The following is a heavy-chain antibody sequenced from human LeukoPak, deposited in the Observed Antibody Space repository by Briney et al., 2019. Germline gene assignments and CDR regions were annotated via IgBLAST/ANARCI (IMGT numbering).Heavy chain of an antibody. CDR1: GGSISNTNW. D-gene: IGHD3-22*01. V-gene: IGHV4-4*02. CDR2: IYHSGST. J-gene: IGHJ5*02. CDR3: AGTSSGYYYDRDNYNWFDP. Sequence: SGTLSLTCGVSGGSISNTNWWSWVRQPPGKGLEWIGEIYHSGSTNYNPFLKSRVTISVDKSKDQFSLKLSSVTAADTAVYYCAGTSSGYYYDRDNYNWFDPWGQGTLVTVSS.